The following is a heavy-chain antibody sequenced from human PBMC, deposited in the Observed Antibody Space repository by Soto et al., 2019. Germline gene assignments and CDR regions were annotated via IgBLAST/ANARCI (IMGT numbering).Heavy chain of an antibody. CDR3: ARRVPVWCMFCSGPDRKLNNWFDP. CDR1: GGSFSGYY. J-gene: IGHJ5*02. V-gene: IGHV4-34*01. CDR2: INHSGST. Sequence: SETLSLTCAVYGGSFSGYYWSWIRQPPGKGLEWIGEINHSGSTNYNPSLKSRVTISVDTSKNQFSLKLSSVTAADTAVYYCARRVPVWCMFCSGPDRKLNNWFDPSGQGTLVTVSS. D-gene: IGHD2-8*02.